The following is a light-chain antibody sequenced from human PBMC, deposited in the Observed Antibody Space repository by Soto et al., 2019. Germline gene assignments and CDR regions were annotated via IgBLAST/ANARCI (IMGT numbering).Light chain of an antibody. CDR2: EDN. V-gene: IGLV6-57*01. CDR3: QSCDSSNHVV. J-gene: IGLJ2*01. CDR1: SGSIASNY. Sequence: NFMLTQPHSVSASPGKTVTISCTRSSGSIASNYVQWYQQRPGSSPTTVIYEDNHRPSGVPDRFSGSIDSSSNSASLTISGLKTEDEADYYCQSCDSSNHVVFGGGTKVTVL.